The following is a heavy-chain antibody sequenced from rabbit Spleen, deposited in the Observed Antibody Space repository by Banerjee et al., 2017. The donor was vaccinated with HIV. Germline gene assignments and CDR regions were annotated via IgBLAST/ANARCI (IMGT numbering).Heavy chain of an antibody. D-gene: IGHD8-1*01. CDR2: IYSGNRKT. J-gene: IGHJ4*01. CDR1: GFSFSSRYY. Sequence: QSLEESGGDLVKPGASLTLTCTASGFSFSSRYYMCWVRQAPGKGLEWIACIYSGNRKTYYASWAKGRFTISKTSSTTVTLQMTSLTAADTATYFCARDAGSGAYIDGIFNFWGPGTLVTVS. CDR3: ARDAGSGAYIDGIFNF. V-gene: IGHV1S40*01.